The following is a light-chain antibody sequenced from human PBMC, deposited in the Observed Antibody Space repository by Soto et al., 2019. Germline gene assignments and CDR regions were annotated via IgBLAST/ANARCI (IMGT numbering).Light chain of an antibody. V-gene: IGKV2-30*02. CDR2: DVS. Sequence: DVVLTQSPLSLPVTLGQPASISCRSSQSLVHSDGNTFFSGFHQRPGQSPRRLIYDVSNRDSGVPDRFSGSGSGSDFTLKISRVEAEDVGLYYCMQHTHWPFTFGQGTKLEIK. CDR1: QSLVHSDGNTF. CDR3: MQHTHWPFT. J-gene: IGKJ2*01.